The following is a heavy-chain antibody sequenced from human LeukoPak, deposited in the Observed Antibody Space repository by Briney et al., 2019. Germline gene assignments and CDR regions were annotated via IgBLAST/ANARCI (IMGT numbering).Heavy chain of an antibody. V-gene: IGHV3-15*01. D-gene: IGHD2-15*01. CDR1: GFTFSNAW. Sequence: PGGSLRLSCAASGFTFSNAWMSWVRQAPGKGLEWVGRIKSKTDGCTTDYAAPVKGRFTISRDDSKNTLYLQMNSLKTEDTAVYYCTTIIVVVVAATDYWGQGTLVTVSS. J-gene: IGHJ4*02. CDR2: IKSKTDGCTT. CDR3: TTIIVVVVAATDY.